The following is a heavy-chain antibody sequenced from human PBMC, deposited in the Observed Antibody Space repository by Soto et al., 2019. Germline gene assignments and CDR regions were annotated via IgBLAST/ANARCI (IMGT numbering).Heavy chain of an antibody. CDR2: ISGSGGST. Sequence: GGSLRLSCAASGFTFSSYAMSWVRQAPGKGLEWVSAISGSGGSTYYADSVKGRFTISRDNSKNTLYLQMNSLRAEDTAVYYCASRITMIVVAKAFDAFDIWGQGTMVTVSS. V-gene: IGHV3-23*01. J-gene: IGHJ3*02. CDR1: GFTFSSYA. D-gene: IGHD3-22*01. CDR3: ASRITMIVVAKAFDAFDI.